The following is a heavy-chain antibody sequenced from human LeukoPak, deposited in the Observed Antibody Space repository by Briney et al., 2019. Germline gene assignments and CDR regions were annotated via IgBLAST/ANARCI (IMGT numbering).Heavy chain of an antibody. CDR1: GYTFTGYY. V-gene: IGHV1-2*02. CDR3: ARVDNALVRGAIPDYFGY. Sequence: RASVKVSCKASGYTFTGYYIHLVRQAPGQGLEWMGWINPSSGGTNYAQKFQGRVTMTRAPSISTAYMELSRLRSDDTAVYYCARVDNALVRGAIPDYFGYWGQGTLVTVSP. D-gene: IGHD3-10*01. CDR2: INPSSGGT. J-gene: IGHJ4*02.